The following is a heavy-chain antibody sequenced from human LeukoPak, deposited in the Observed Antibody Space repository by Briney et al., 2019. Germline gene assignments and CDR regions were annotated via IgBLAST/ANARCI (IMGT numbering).Heavy chain of an antibody. J-gene: IGHJ6*02. D-gene: IGHD3-22*01. CDR1: GYTFTSYG. CDR2: ISAYNGNT. Sequence: EASVKVSCKASGYTFTSYGISWVRQAPGQGLEWMGWISAYNGNTNYAQKLQGRVTMTTDTSTSIAYMELRSLRSDDTAVYYCATYYYYDSSGSYYYYGMDVWGQGTTVTVSS. CDR3: ATYYYYDSSGSYYYYGMDV. V-gene: IGHV1-18*01.